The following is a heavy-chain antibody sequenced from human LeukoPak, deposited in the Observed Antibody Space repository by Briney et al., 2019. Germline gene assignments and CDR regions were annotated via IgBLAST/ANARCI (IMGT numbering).Heavy chain of an antibody. Sequence: ASVKVSCKASGYTFTSYAMHWVRQAPGQRLEWMGWINAGNGNTKYSQKFQGRVTITRDTSASTAYMELSSLRPEDTAVYYCARDLLIWGSSSWSIDYWGQGTLVTVSS. CDR2: INAGNGNT. V-gene: IGHV1-3*01. J-gene: IGHJ4*02. CDR3: ARDLLIWGSSSWSIDY. D-gene: IGHD6-13*01. CDR1: GYTFTSYA.